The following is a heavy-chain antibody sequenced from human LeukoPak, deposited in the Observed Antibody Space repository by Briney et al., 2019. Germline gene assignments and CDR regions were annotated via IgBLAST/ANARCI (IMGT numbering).Heavy chain of an antibody. J-gene: IGHJ4*02. CDR1: GGSISSYY. V-gene: IGHV4-59*08. Sequence: SETLSLTCTVSGGSISSYYWSWIRQPPGKGLEWIGYIHYSGSTNYNPSLKSRVTISVDTSKNQFSLKLSSVTAADTAVYYCARSPAAGTFIFDYWGQGTLVTVSS. CDR3: ARSPAAGTFIFDY. D-gene: IGHD6-13*01. CDR2: IHYSGST.